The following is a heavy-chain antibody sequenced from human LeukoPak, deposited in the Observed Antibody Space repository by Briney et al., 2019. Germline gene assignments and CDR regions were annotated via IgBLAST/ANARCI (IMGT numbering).Heavy chain of an antibody. J-gene: IGHJ4*02. Sequence: ASVKVSCKASGGTFSSYTISWVRQAPGQGLEWMGRIIPILGIANYAQKFQGRVTITADKSTSTAYMELSSLGSEDTAVYYCARSRQGQLVREDSWGQGTLVTVSS. V-gene: IGHV1-69*02. CDR3: ARSRQGQLVREDS. CDR1: GGTFSSYT. D-gene: IGHD6-6*01. CDR2: IIPILGIA.